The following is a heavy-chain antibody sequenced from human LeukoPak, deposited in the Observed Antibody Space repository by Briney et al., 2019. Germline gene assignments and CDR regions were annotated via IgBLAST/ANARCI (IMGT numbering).Heavy chain of an antibody. J-gene: IGHJ4*02. D-gene: IGHD6-19*01. CDR1: GGSISSGSSY. V-gene: IGHV4-61*02. Sequence: PSETLSLTCTVSGGSISSGSSYWSWIRQPAVKGLEWIGRIYTSRSTNYNPSLKSRVTLSVDTSKNHFSLKLSSVTAADTAVYYCARGYSSGWYTRDFDYWGQGTLVTVSS. CDR3: ARGYSSGWYTRDFDY. CDR2: IYTSRST.